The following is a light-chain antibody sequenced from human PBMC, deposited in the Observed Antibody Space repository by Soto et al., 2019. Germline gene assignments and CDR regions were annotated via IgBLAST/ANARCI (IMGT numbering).Light chain of an antibody. Sequence: QSVLTQPPSVSGAPGQRVTISCTGSSSNIGADYDVHWYQQLPGTAPKLLIYGNTNRPSGVPDRFSGSKSGTSAFLAVTGLQAEDEADYYCQSYDSTLISSVFGGGTKLTVL. V-gene: IGLV1-40*01. CDR1: SSNIGADYD. J-gene: IGLJ2*01. CDR2: GNT. CDR3: QSYDSTLISSV.